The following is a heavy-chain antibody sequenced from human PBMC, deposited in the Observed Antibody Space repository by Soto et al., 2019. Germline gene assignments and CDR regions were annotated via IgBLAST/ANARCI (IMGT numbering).Heavy chain of an antibody. V-gene: IGHV3-7*01. D-gene: IGHD2-2*01. CDR3: AREGRGYCSSTSCPGI. CDR2: IEQDESEK. CDR1: GFAFSSSS. J-gene: IGHJ4*02. Sequence: EVQLVESGGGLVQPGGSLRLSCAASGFAFSSSSMSWVRQAPGKGLEWVANIEQDESEKNYVDSVKGRFTISRDNAKNSLYLQMNSLRDEDTAVYYCAREGRGYCSSTSCPGIWGQGTLVTVSS.